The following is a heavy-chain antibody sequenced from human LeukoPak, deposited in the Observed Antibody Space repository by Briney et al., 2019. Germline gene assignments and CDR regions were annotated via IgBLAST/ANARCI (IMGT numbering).Heavy chain of an antibody. Sequence: GGSLRLSCAASGFTFSSYGMHWVRQAPGWGLGWVAVIWYDGSNKYYADSVKGRFTISRDNSKNTLYLQMNSLRAEDTAVYYCARDGVGTTNFWGQGTLVTVSS. CDR3: ARDGVGTTNF. D-gene: IGHD1-26*01. J-gene: IGHJ4*02. CDR1: GFTFSSYG. V-gene: IGHV3-33*01. CDR2: IWYDGSNK.